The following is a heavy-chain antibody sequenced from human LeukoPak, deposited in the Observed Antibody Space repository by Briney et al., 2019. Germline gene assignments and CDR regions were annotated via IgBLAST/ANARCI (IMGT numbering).Heavy chain of an antibody. Sequence: TGGSLRLSCAASGFTFSSYWMSWVRQAPGKGLEWVANIKQDGSEKYYVDSVKGRFTISRDNAMDTLYLQMNSLRADDTAVYYCAKDRVDGSGSQFDSWGQGSLVIVSS. V-gene: IGHV3-7*03. D-gene: IGHD3-10*01. J-gene: IGHJ4*02. CDR2: IKQDGSEK. CDR3: AKDRVDGSGSQFDS. CDR1: GFTFSSYW.